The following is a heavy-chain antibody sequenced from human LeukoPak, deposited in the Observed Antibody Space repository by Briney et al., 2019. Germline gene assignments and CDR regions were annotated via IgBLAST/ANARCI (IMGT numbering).Heavy chain of an antibody. CDR1: GFTFSSYS. CDR3: ARAHRKGDAFDI. Sequence: GGSLRLSCAASGFTFSSYSMNWVRQAPGKGLEWVSSISSSSSYIYYADSVKGRFTISRDNAKNSLYLQMNSLRAEDTAAYYCARAHRKGDAFDIWGQGTMVTVSS. V-gene: IGHV3-21*01. J-gene: IGHJ3*02. CDR2: ISSSSSYI.